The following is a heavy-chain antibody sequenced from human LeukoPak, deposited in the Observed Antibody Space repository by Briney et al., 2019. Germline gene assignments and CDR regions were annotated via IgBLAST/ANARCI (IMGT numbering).Heavy chain of an antibody. Sequence: TGGSLRLACAVSGFTFSNYGMSWVRQAPGKGLEWVSVISSSGDSTYYADSVKGRFTISRDNSKNTLYLQMNSLRAEDTAVYYCAKDQGIVVVPAAGFDYWGQGTLVTVSS. CDR2: ISSSGDST. D-gene: IGHD2-2*01. V-gene: IGHV3-23*01. CDR1: GFTFSNYG. J-gene: IGHJ4*02. CDR3: AKDQGIVVVPAAGFDY.